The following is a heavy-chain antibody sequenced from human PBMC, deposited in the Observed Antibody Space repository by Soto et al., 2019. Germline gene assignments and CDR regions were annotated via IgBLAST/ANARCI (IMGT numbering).Heavy chain of an antibody. V-gene: IGHV1-18*01. Sequence: ASVKVSCKASGYTSTSYGISWVRQAPGQGLEWMGWISAYNGNTNYAQKLQGRVTMTTDTSTSTAYMELRSLRSDDTAVYYCARDPRCSGGSCYSGYFDYWGQGTRVTVSS. D-gene: IGHD2-15*01. CDR3: ARDPRCSGGSCYSGYFDY. CDR2: ISAYNGNT. J-gene: IGHJ4*02. CDR1: GYTSTSYG.